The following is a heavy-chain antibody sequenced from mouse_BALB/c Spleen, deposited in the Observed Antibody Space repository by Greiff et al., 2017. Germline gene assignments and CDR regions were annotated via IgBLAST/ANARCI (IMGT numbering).Heavy chain of an antibody. D-gene: IGHD2-1*01. CDR2: INPSTGYT. Sequence: VQLRQSGAELAKPGASVKMSCKASGYTFTSYWMHWVKQRPGQGLEWIGYINPSTGYTEYNQKFKDKATLTADKSSSTAYMQLSSLTSEDSAVYYCARRGNIYGNYESYAMDYWGQGTSVTVSS. V-gene: IGHV1-7*01. CDR1: GYTFTSYW. CDR3: ARRGNIYGNYESYAMDY. J-gene: IGHJ4*01.